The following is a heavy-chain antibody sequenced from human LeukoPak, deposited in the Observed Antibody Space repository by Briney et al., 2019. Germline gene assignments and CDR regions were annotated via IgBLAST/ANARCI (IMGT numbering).Heavy chain of an antibody. CDR1: GYTFSTSW. V-gene: IGHV5-51*01. J-gene: IGHJ4*02. Sequence: GESLKISCKGPGYTFSTSWIGWVRQMPGKGLEWMGIIQPGDTDTRYSPSFQGQVTMSADKSISTAYLQWSSLKASDTAMYYCARLYGSADYWGQGTLVTVSS. CDR3: ARLYGSADY. CDR2: IQPGDTDT. D-gene: IGHD1-26*01.